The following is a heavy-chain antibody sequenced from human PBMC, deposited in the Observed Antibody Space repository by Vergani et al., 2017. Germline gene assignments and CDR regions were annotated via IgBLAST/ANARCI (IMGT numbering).Heavy chain of an antibody. CDR3: AKMVSSSWYVCLDY. Sequence: EVQLLESGGGLVQPGGSLRLSCAASGFTFSSYAISWVRQAPGKGLEWVSAISGSGGSTYYADSVKGRFTISRDNSKNTLYLQMNSLRAEDTAVYYCAKMVSSSWYVCLDYWGQGTLVTVSS. D-gene: IGHD6-13*01. V-gene: IGHV3-23*01. CDR2: ISGSGGST. J-gene: IGHJ4*02. CDR1: GFTFSSYA.